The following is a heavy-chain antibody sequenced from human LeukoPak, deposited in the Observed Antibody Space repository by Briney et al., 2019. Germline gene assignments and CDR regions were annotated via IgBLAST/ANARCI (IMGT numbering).Heavy chain of an antibody. CDR1: GFTFSSYE. J-gene: IGHJ4*02. CDR3: ARDPPYYYDSSGYEGGDY. D-gene: IGHD3-22*01. CDR2: ISSSGSTI. V-gene: IGHV3-48*03. Sequence: GGSLRLSCAASGFTFSSYEMNWVRQAPGKGLEWVSYISSSGSTIYYADSVKGRFTISRDNAKNSLYLQMNSLRAEDTAVYYCARDPPYYYDSSGYEGGDYWGQGTLVTASS.